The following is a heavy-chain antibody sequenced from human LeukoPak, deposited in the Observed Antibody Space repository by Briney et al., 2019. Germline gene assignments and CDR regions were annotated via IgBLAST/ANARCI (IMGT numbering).Heavy chain of an antibody. V-gene: IGHV4-39*07. Sequence: SETLSLTCTVSGGSISSSSYYWGWIRQPPGKGLEWIGSIYYSGSTYYNPSLKSRVTISVDTSKNQFSLKLSSVTAADTAVYYCARDQGYSSSWYWYFDLWGRGTLVTVSS. D-gene: IGHD6-13*01. CDR3: ARDQGYSSSWYWYFDL. CDR1: GGSISSSSYY. J-gene: IGHJ2*01. CDR2: IYYSGST.